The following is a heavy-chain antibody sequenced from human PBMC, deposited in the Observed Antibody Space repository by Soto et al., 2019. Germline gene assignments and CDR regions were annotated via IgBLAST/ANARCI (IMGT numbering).Heavy chain of an antibody. D-gene: IGHD5-18*01. V-gene: IGHV3-30*18. CDR3: EKDGYSYVIDY. CDR2: ISYDGSNK. CDR1: GFTFSSYG. Sequence: PGGSLRLSCADSGFTFSSYGMHWVRQAPGKGLEWVAVISYDGSNKYYADSVKGRFTISRDNSKNTLYLQMNSLRAEDTAVYYCEKDGYSYVIDYWGQGTLVTVSS. J-gene: IGHJ4*02.